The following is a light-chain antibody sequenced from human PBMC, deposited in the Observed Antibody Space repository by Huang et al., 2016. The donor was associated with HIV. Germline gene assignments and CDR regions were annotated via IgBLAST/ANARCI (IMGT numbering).Light chain of an antibody. CDR2: ATT. CDR3: QQSHSAPGT. Sequence: DIQMTQSQSSVSASVGDRVLISCRASQNIGNYLNWYQQRSGRPPKLLISATTNLQSWVPSRFSGSGSGAVFILTITGLQPEDFATYYCQQSHSAPGTFGQGTKVEIK. V-gene: IGKV1-39*01. CDR1: QNIGNY. J-gene: IGKJ1*01.